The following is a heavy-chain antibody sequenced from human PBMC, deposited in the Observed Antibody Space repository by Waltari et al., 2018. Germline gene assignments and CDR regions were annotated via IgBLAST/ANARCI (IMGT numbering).Heavy chain of an antibody. CDR1: GGSISNYF. CDR3: ARENRGRSYSHFDY. CDR2: IYTSENT. D-gene: IGHD1-26*01. Sequence: QVQLQESGPGLVKPSETLSLTCTVSGGSISNYFWSWIRQPAGKGLEWIGRIYTSENTNYNPSLKRRVTMSVDTSKNQFSLKLNSVTAADTAVYYCARENRGRSYSHFDYWGQGTLVTVSS. V-gene: IGHV4-4*07. J-gene: IGHJ4*02.